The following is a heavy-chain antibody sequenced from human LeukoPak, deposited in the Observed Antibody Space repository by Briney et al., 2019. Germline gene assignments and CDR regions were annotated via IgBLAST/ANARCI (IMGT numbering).Heavy chain of an antibody. CDR2: INHSGST. Sequence: SETLSLTCAVYGGSFSGYYWSWIRQPPGKGLEWIGEINHSGSTNYNPSLKSRVTISVDTSKNQFSLKLSSVTAADTAVYYCARESYYYYYMDVWGKGTTVTISS. J-gene: IGHJ6*03. CDR1: GGSFSGYY. V-gene: IGHV4-34*01. CDR3: ARESYYYYYMDV.